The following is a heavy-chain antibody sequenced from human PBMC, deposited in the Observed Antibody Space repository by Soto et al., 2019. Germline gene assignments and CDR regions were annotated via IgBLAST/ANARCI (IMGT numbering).Heavy chain of an antibody. CDR1: GFSFSTYG. CDR2: ISYDGSNK. Sequence: QVQLVESGGGVVQPGRSLRLSCAAAGFSFSTYGMHWVRQAPGKGLEWVAVISYDGSNKYYADSVKGRFTISRDNSKNTVYLQMNSPRDEDTAVYYCAKTSSSGWYYPWFDPWGQGTLVTVSS. CDR3: AKTSSSGWYYPWFDP. V-gene: IGHV3-30*18. D-gene: IGHD6-19*01. J-gene: IGHJ5*02.